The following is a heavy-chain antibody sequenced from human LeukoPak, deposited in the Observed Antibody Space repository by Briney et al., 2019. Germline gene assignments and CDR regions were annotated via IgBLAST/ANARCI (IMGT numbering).Heavy chain of an antibody. Sequence: SDTLSLTCNVSGGSITSHYWNWIRQPPGKGLEWLGYIYYTGISKYHPSLKSRVSMSVDTAKNQFFLKVNSVTAAGTAVYHCARSVDYFDNAGPHMMFDYWGQGSLVTVSS. D-gene: IGHD3-22*01. CDR3: ARSVDYFDNAGPHMMFDY. CDR2: IYYTGIS. CDR1: GGSITSHY. J-gene: IGHJ4*02. V-gene: IGHV4-59*07.